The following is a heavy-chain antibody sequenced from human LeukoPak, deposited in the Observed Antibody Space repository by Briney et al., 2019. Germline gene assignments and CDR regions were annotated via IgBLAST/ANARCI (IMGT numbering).Heavy chain of an antibody. D-gene: IGHD3-16*01. V-gene: IGHV3-48*04. CDR3: VREVGRPKTFYFDS. Sequence: GGSLRLSCADSGFTFSTYGMNWVRQAPGKGLEWVSYITSGSGTIYYAVSVKGRFTISRDNAKNSLYLQMSNLRAEDTAMYYCVREVGRPKTFYFDSWGRGTPVTVSS. CDR2: ITSGSGTI. J-gene: IGHJ4*02. CDR1: GFTFSTYG.